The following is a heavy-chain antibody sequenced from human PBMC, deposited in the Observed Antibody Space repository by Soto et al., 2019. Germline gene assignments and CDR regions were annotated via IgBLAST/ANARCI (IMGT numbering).Heavy chain of an antibody. CDR3: ARGRYCSSTSCYLYYYYYGMDV. D-gene: IGHD2-2*01. CDR1: GGTFSSYA. J-gene: IGHJ6*02. V-gene: IGHV1-69*01. CDR2: IIPIFGTA. Sequence: QVPLVQSGAEVKKPGSSVKVSCKASGGTFSSYAISWVRQAPGQGLEWMGGIIPIFGTANYAQKFQGRVTITADESTSTAYMELSSLRSEDTAVYYCARGRYCSSTSCYLYYYYYGMDVWGQGTTVTVSS.